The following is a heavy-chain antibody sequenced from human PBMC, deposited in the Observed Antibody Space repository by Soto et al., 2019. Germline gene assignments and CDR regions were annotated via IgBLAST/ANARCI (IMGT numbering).Heavy chain of an antibody. Sequence: ASVKVSCKASGGTFSSYAISWVRQAPGQGLEWMGGIIPIFGTANYAQKFQGRVTITADESTSTAYMELSSMRSEDTAVYYCARGSAGHRVRSGGQTFDPWGQGTLVTVSS. V-gene: IGHV1-69*13. CDR1: GGTFSSYA. CDR3: ARGSAGHRVRSGGQTFDP. J-gene: IGHJ5*02. CDR2: IIPIFGTA. D-gene: IGHD6-19*01.